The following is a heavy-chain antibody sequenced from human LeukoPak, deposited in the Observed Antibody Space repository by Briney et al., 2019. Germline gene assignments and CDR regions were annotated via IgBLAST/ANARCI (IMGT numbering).Heavy chain of an antibody. J-gene: IGHJ4*02. V-gene: IGHV3-21*01. D-gene: IGHD6-13*01. CDR1: GFTFSSYS. Sequence: PGGSLRLSCAASGFTFSSYSMNWVRQAPGKGLEWVSSISSSSSYIYYADSVKGRFTISRDNAKNSLYLQMNSLRAEDTAVYYCARVLAAAGADGFDYWGQGTLVTVSS. CDR3: ARVLAAAGADGFDY. CDR2: ISSSSSYI.